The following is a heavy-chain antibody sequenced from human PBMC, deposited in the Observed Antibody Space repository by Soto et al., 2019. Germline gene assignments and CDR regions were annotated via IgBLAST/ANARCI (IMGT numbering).Heavy chain of an antibody. CDR3: TKDRDSSSWSLNWFDP. CDR1: GFAFGTYG. CDR2: IDANSGKI. Sequence: GSLRLSCAASGFAFGTYGTTWVRQAPGRGLEWVSGIDANSGKIFYADSVRGRFIISRDNSKSMLYLQMNSLTDEDTAIYYCTKDRDSSSWSLNWFDPWGQGTLVTVSS. V-gene: IGHV3-23*01. J-gene: IGHJ5*02. D-gene: IGHD6-13*01.